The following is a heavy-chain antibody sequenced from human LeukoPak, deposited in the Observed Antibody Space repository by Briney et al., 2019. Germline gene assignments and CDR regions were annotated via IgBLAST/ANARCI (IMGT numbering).Heavy chain of an antibody. J-gene: IGHJ4*02. CDR2: IYSGGNT. D-gene: IGHD4-17*01. Sequence: GGSLRLSCTVSGFTVSINSMSWVRQAPGKGLEWVSFIYSGGNTHYSDSVKGRFTISRDNSKNTLYLNSLRAEDTAVYYCARRAGEYSHPYDYWGQGTLVTVSS. CDR3: ARRAGEYSHPYDY. CDR1: GFTVSINS. V-gene: IGHV3-53*01.